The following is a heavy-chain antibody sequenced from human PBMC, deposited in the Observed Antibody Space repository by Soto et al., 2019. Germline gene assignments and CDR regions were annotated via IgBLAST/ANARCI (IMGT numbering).Heavy chain of an antibody. J-gene: IGHJ6*02. Sequence: QVQLVESGGGVVQPGRSLRLSCAASGFTFSSYGMHWVRQAPGKGLEWVAVISYDGSNKYYADSVKGRFTISRDNSKNTLYLQMNSLRAEDTAVEYCAKDLNDGMDVWGQGTTVTVSS. CDR3: AKDLNDGMDV. V-gene: IGHV3-30*18. CDR1: GFTFSSYG. CDR2: ISYDGSNK.